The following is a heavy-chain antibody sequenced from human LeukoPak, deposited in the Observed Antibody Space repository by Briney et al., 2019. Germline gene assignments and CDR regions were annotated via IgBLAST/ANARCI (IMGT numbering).Heavy chain of an antibody. CDR2: INPSGGST. CDR3: ASARGLRYFDWLYPSYCYYGMDV. V-gene: IGHV1-46*01. J-gene: IGHJ6*02. CDR1: GYTFTSYY. Sequence: GASVKVSCKASGYTFTSYYMHWVRQAPGQGLEWMGIINPSGGSTSYAQKFQGRVTMTRDTSTSTVYMELSSLRSEDTAVYYCASARGLRYFDWLYPSYCYYGMDVWGQGTRSPSP. D-gene: IGHD3-9*01.